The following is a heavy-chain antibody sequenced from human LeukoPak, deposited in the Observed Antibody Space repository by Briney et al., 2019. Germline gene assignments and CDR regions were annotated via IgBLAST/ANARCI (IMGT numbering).Heavy chain of an antibody. Sequence: SVKVSCTASGGTFSSYAISWVRQAPGQGLEWMGGIIPIFGTANYAQKFQGRVTITADESTSTAYMELSSLRSEDTAVYYCARSYYGSESGYYYGMDVWGQGTTVTVSS. D-gene: IGHD3-10*01. CDR3: ARSYYGSESGYYYGMDV. CDR2: IIPIFGTA. CDR1: GGTFSSYA. J-gene: IGHJ6*02. V-gene: IGHV1-69*01.